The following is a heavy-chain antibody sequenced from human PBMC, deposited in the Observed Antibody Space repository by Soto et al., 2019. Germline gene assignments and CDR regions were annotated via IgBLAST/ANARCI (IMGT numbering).Heavy chain of an antibody. CDR2: INHSGST. D-gene: IGHD6-6*01. J-gene: IGHJ5*02. CDR3: ARVIKPNCRIAARGGPTLGFDP. Sequence: QVQLQQWGAGLLKPSETLSLTCAVYGGSFSGYYWSWIRQPPGKGLEWIGEINHSGSTNYNPSLKSRVTISVDTSKNQFSLKLSSVTAADTAVYYCARVIKPNCRIAARGGPTLGFDPWGQGTLVTVSS. V-gene: IGHV4-34*01. CDR1: GGSFSGYY.